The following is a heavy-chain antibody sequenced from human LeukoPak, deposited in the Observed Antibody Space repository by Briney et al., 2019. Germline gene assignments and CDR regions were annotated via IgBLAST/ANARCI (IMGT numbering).Heavy chain of an antibody. CDR3: ANRQSSSLPKYFDL. J-gene: IGHJ2*01. D-gene: IGHD6-13*01. CDR1: GFTFSNYA. CDR2: ISGSGETT. V-gene: IGHV3-23*01. Sequence: GGSLRLSCAASGFTFSNYAMSWVRQAPGKGLEWVSIISGSGETTYYADSVKGRFTISRDNSKNTLYLQMNSLGAEDTAVYYCANRQSSSLPKYFDLWGRGTLATVSS.